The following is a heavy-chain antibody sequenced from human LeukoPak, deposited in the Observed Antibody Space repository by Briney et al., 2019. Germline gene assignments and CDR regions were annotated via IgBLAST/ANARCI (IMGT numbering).Heavy chain of an antibody. CDR3: ARDYYYDSSPQYYFDY. V-gene: IGHV1-46*01. CDR2: SNPSGGST. J-gene: IGHJ4*02. D-gene: IGHD3-22*01. CDR1: GYTFTSYY. Sequence: GASVKVSCKASGYTFTSYYMHWVRQAPGQGLEWMGISNPSGGSTSYAQKFQGRVTMTRDTSTSTVYMELSSLRSEDTAVYYCARDYYYDSSPQYYFDYWGQGTLVTVSS.